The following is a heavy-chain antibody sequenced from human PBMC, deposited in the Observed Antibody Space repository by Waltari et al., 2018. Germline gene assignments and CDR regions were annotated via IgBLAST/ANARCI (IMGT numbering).Heavy chain of an antibody. J-gene: IGHJ3*02. V-gene: IGHV3-21*02. Sequence: EVQLVESGGGPVKPGGPRRLSCAASGFAFSTSHHNWVPQAPGKGLEWCSSISSTSSHIYYADSVKGRFTISRDNANNSLYLQMSSLRAEDTAIYYCARDSARNYDYISGGHAFDIWGQGTMITVSS. CDR3: ARDSARNYDYISGGHAFDI. CDR2: ISSTSSHI. CDR1: GFAFSTSH. D-gene: IGHD3-16*01.